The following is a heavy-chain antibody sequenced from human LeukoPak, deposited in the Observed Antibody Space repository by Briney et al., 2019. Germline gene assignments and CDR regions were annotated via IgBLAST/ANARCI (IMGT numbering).Heavy chain of an antibody. J-gene: IGHJ4*02. D-gene: IGHD3-9*01. CDR2: IYYSGST. Sequence: PSETLSLTCTVSGGSISSYYWSWIRQPPGKGLGWIGYIYYSGSTNYNPSLKSRVTISVDTSKNQFSLKLSAVTAADTAVYYCARAGYDMLTGYWVFLDYWGQGTLVTVSS. CDR3: ARAGYDMLTGYWVFLDY. CDR1: GGSISSYY. V-gene: IGHV4-59*01.